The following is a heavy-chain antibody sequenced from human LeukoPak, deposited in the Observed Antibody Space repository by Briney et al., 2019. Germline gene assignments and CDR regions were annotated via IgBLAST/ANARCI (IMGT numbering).Heavy chain of an antibody. V-gene: IGHV3-48*04. J-gene: IGHJ3*02. CDR1: GFTFSSYS. CDR2: ISSSSTI. CDR3: ARAKRGYYDSSGYPDAFDI. D-gene: IGHD3-22*01. Sequence: GGSLRLSCAASGFTFSSYSMNWVRQAPGKGLEWVSYISSSSTIYYADSVKGRFTISRDNAKNSLYLQMNSLRAEDTAVHYCARAKRGYYDSSGYPDAFDIWGQGTMVTVSS.